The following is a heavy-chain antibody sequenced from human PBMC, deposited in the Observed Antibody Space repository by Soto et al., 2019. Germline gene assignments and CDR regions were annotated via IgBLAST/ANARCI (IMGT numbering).Heavy chain of an antibody. CDR2: INPSGGST. CDR1: GYTFTSYY. Sequence: QVQLVQSGAEVKKPGASVKVSCKASGYTFTSYYMHWVRQAPGQGLEWMGLINPSGGSTSYAQKFQGRVTMTRDTSTSTVYMELSSLRSEDTAVYYCARDPRRMTILTGYYPYYYYYGMDVWGQGTTVTVSS. CDR3: ARDPRRMTILTGYYPYYYYYGMDV. J-gene: IGHJ6*02. D-gene: IGHD3-9*01. V-gene: IGHV1-46*01.